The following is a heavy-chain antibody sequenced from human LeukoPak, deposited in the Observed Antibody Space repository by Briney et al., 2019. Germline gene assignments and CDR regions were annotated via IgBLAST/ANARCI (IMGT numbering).Heavy chain of an antibody. CDR2: INPNNGGT. CDR3: AREVGITMVRGVKRGFDP. D-gene: IGHD3-10*01. V-gene: IGHV1-2*02. Sequence: GASVKVSCKASGYTFTGYYMHWVRQAPGQGLEWMGWINPNNGGTNYAQKFQGRVTMTRDTSISTAYMELSRLRSDDTAVYYCAREVGITMVRGVKRGFDPWGQGTLVTVSS. CDR1: GYTFTGYY. J-gene: IGHJ5*02.